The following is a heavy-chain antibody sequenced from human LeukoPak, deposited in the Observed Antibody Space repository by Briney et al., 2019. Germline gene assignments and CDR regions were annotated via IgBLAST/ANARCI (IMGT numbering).Heavy chain of an antibody. CDR2: ISYDGSNK. J-gene: IGHJ1*01. V-gene: IGHV3-30*03. Sequence: GGSLRLSCAASGFPFSTYCMNWVRQAPGKGLEWVAVISYDGSNKYYADSVKGRFTISRDNSKNTLYLQMNSLRAEDTAVYYCARDSVAGTGYFQHWGQGTLVTVSS. D-gene: IGHD6-19*01. CDR1: GFPFSTYC. CDR3: ARDSVAGTGYFQH.